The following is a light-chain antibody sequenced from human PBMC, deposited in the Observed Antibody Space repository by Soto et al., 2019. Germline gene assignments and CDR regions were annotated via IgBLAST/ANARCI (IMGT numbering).Light chain of an antibody. CDR1: QSISYW. J-gene: IGKJ1*01. CDR2: DAS. CDR3: QQYYSFPWT. V-gene: IGKV1-5*01. Sequence: DIQMTQAPSTLSASVGDRVTITCRASQSISYWLAWYQQKPGKAPTLLIYDASTLQSGVPSRLSGSGSGTDFTLTISCLQSEDFATYYCQQYYSFPWTFGQGTKVDIK.